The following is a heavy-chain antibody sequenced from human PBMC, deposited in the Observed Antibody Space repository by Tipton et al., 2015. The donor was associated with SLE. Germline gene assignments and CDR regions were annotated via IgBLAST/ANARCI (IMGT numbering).Heavy chain of an antibody. J-gene: IGHJ2*01. CDR3: ARDRRGWYFDL. CDR1: GGSISSFY. D-gene: IGHD3-10*01. V-gene: IGHV4-59*12. CDR2: IYFSGSA. Sequence: GLVKPSETLSLTCGVSGGSISSFYWSWIRQTPGKRLEWIGYIYFSGSANYNPSLKSRVTISVDTSKNQFSLKLSSVTAADTAVYYCARDRRGWYFDLWGRGTLVTVSS.